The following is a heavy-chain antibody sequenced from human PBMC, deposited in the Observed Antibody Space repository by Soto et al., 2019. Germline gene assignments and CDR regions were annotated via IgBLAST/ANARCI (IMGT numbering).Heavy chain of an antibody. CDR3: AKGLHSSSSNWFDP. D-gene: IGHD6-6*01. CDR1: GFTFSSYA. J-gene: IGHJ5*02. V-gene: IGHV3-23*01. CDR2: ISSSGDKT. Sequence: EVQLLESGGGLEEPGGSLRLSCAASGFTFSSYAMSWVRQAPGKGLEWVSQISSSGDKTFYADSVRGRFTISRDKSKNMLYLQMNSLRDEDTAIYYCAKGLHSSSSNWFDPWGQGTLVTVSS.